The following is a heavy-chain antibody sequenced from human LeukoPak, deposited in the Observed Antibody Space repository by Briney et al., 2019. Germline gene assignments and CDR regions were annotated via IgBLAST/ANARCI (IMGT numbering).Heavy chain of an antibody. CDR2: INPSGSST. J-gene: IGHJ4*02. V-gene: IGHV1-46*01. D-gene: IGHD2-21*02. CDR3: AREIIPCGGDCYGDDY. CDR1: GYTFTSYY. Sequence: ASVKVSCKASGYTFTSYYMHWVRQAPGQGLEWMGIINPSGSSTSYAQKFQGRVTMTRDTSTSTVYMELSSLRSEDTAVYYCAREIIPCGGDCYGDDYWGQGTLVTVSS.